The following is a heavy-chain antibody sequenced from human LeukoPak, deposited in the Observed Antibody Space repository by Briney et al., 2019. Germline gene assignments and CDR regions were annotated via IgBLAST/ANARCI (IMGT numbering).Heavy chain of an antibody. CDR3: ARDTGYGDYRCNFDY. V-gene: IGHV3-30*04. D-gene: IGHD4-17*01. J-gene: IGHJ4*02. Sequence: GGSLRLSCAASGFTFSSYTIHWVCQAPGKGLEWVSLISYDGSKTFYADSVKGRFTISRDNSKNTLYLQMNSMRPEDTAVYFCARDTGYGDYRCNFDYWGQGTLVTVSS. CDR1: GFTFSSYT. CDR2: ISYDGSKT.